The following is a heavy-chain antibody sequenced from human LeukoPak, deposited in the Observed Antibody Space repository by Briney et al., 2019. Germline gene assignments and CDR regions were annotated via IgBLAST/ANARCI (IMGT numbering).Heavy chain of an antibody. J-gene: IGHJ4*02. V-gene: IGHV3-11*04. D-gene: IGHD2-21*02. CDR2: ISSSGSTI. Sequence: PGGSLRLSCAASGFIVSSNYMSWVRQAPGKGLEWVSYISSSGSTIYYADSVKGRFTISRDNAKNSLYLQMNSLGAEDTAVYYCARERTVVVTALSKEDYFDYWGQGTLVTVSS. CDR3: ARERTVVVTALSKEDYFDY. CDR1: GFIVSSNY.